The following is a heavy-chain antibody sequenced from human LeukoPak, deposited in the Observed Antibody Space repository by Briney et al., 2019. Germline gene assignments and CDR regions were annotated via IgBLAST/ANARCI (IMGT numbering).Heavy chain of an antibody. Sequence: GGSLRLSCAASGFTLSSYWMHWVRQAPGKGLVWVSRINTDGSSTSYADSVKGRFTISRDNAKNTLYLQMNSLRAEDTAVYYCARGGTGGYCSGGSCLYYFDYWGQGTLVTVSS. CDR1: GFTLSSYW. CDR3: ARGGTGGYCSGGSCLYYFDY. CDR2: INTDGSST. J-gene: IGHJ4*02. D-gene: IGHD2-15*01. V-gene: IGHV3-74*01.